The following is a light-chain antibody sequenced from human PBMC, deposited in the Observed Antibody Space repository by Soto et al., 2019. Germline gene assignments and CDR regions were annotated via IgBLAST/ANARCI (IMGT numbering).Light chain of an antibody. J-gene: IGKJ2*01. Sequence: EIVLTQSPVTLSLSPGERATLSCRASQSVSNFLAWYQQKPGQAPRLLMYDASKRATGIPARFSGSGSGTDFTLTISSLEPEDFAVYYWQERSDWYSFGQGTKLEVK. CDR2: DAS. CDR1: QSVSNF. CDR3: QERSDWYS. V-gene: IGKV3-11*01.